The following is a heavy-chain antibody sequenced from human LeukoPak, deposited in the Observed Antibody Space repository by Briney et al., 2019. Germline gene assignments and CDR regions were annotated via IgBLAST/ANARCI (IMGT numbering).Heavy chain of an antibody. V-gene: IGHV1-8*01. D-gene: IGHD6-13*01. Sequence: ASVRVSCKASGYSFSNFDINWVRQATAQGLEWMGWMDPNSGNTGYAQKFQGRVTMTSDTSKSTAYMELSSLTSEDTAVYFCATYSGSSGRGVDPWGQGTLVTVSS. CDR1: GYSFSNFD. CDR2: MDPNSGNT. J-gene: IGHJ5*02. CDR3: ATYSGSSGRGVDP.